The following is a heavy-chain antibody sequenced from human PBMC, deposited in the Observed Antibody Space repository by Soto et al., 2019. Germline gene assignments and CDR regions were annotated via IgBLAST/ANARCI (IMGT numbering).Heavy chain of an antibody. CDR3: ARFSGSYLRD. D-gene: IGHD1-26*01. Sequence: QVQLQESGPGLVKPSQALSLTCTVSGGSISSGGYYWSWVHQHPGKGLEWIAYMYYSGSTYYNPSLXSXVXVXXDTSKNQFSLKLSSVTAADTAVYYCARFSGSYLRDWGQGTLVTVSS. CDR1: GGSISSGGYY. J-gene: IGHJ4*02. CDR2: MYYSGST. V-gene: IGHV4-31*03.